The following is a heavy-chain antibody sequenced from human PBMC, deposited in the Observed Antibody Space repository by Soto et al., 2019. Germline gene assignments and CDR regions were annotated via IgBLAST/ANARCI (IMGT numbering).Heavy chain of an antibody. V-gene: IGHV3-23*01. CDR1: GFTFSSYA. J-gene: IGHJ1*01. D-gene: IGHD6-19*01. CDR2: VSGSGSST. CDR3: ARDVDASGWYYFHY. Sequence: EVQLLESGGGLVQPGGSLRLSCAASGFTFSSYAMSWVRQAPGKGLEWVSSVSGSGSSTYYADSVKGRFTISRDNSKSTLYLQINSQGAEDTAVYFCARDVDASGWYYFHYWGQGTLVIVSS.